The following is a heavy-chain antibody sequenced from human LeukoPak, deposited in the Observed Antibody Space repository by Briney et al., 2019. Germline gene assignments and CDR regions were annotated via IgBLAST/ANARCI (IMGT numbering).Heavy chain of an antibody. CDR3: ARDRGFDWFPGGPNFDY. CDR1: GGSISSSSYY. Sequence: SETLSLTCTVSGGSISSSSYYWGWIRQPPGKGLEWIGSIYYSGSTYYNPSLKSRVTISVDTSKNQFSLKLSSVTAADTAVYYCARDRGFDWFPGGPNFDYWGQGTLVTVSS. V-gene: IGHV4-39*07. J-gene: IGHJ4*02. D-gene: IGHD3-9*01. CDR2: IYYSGST.